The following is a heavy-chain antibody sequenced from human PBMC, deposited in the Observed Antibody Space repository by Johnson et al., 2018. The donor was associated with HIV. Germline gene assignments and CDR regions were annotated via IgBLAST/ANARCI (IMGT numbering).Heavy chain of an antibody. CDR2: IYSGGST. V-gene: IGHV3-66*01. CDR1: GITVSSSY. D-gene: IGHD5-18*01. CDR3: ARAYTYGAFDI. Sequence: MQLVESGGGLVQPGGSLRLSCAASGITVSSSYMSWVRQAPGKGLEWVSVIYSGGSTYHADSVKGRFIISRDNSKSTLYLQMNSLRAEDTAVYYCARAYTYGAFDIWGQGTTVTISS. J-gene: IGHJ3*02.